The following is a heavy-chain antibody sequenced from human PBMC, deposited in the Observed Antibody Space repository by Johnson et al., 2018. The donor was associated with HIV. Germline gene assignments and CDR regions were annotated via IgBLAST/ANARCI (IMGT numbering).Heavy chain of an antibody. V-gene: IGHV3-15*01. D-gene: IGHD1-26*01. J-gene: IGHJ3*02. CDR1: GFTFSYAW. CDR3: AKSHASFELSGEDVFHI. Sequence: VQLVESGGGLVKPGGSLRLSCAASGFTFSYAWMNWVRQAPGKGLEWVGRIKSKTDGGTTDYAAPVKGRFTISRDDSKNTLYLQMNSLKTEDTAVYYCAKSHASFELSGEDVFHIWGQGTMVTVSS. CDR2: IKSKTDGGTT.